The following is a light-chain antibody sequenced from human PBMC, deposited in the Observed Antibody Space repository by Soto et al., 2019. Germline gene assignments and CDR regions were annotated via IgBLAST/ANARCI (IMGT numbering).Light chain of an antibody. J-gene: IGKJ1*01. V-gene: IGKV3-20*01. CDR1: QSVDDNF. CDR2: GAS. Sequence: VLTQCPCNLALTPGERATLSCRASQSVDDNFLAWYQQKSGQAPRLLIYGASIRATGIPDRFSGSGSGTDFTLTISRLEPEDFAVFYCQQYGRSPETFGQGTKVDIK. CDR3: QQYGRSPET.